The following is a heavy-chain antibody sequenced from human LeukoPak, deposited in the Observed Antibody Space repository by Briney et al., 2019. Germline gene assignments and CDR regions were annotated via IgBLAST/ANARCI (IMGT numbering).Heavy chain of an antibody. V-gene: IGHV3-53*01. CDR1: GFTFSSNY. Sequence: PGXSLRLSCAASGFTFSSNYMSWVRQAPGKGLEWVAVIYSGGSTYYADSVKGRFTISRDNSKNTLYLQMNSLRAEDTAVYYCARDLGSYGSVDAFDIWGQGTMVTVSS. J-gene: IGHJ3*02. D-gene: IGHD5-18*01. CDR3: ARDLGSYGSVDAFDI. CDR2: IYSGGST.